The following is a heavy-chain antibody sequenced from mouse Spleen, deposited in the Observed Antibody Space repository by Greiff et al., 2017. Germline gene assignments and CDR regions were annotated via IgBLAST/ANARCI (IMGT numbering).Heavy chain of an antibody. J-gene: IGHJ4*01. CDR3: TRYRYDGYPYYAMDY. CDR1: GYTFTSYW. Sequence: EVQLQESGTVLARPGASVKMSCKTSGYTFTSYWMHWVKQRPGQGLEWIGAIYPGNSDTSYNQKFKGKAKLTAVTSASTAYMELSSLTNEDSAVYYCTRYRYDGYPYYAMDYWGQGTSVTVSS. V-gene: IGHV1-5*01. D-gene: IGHD2-3*01. CDR2: IYPGNSDT.